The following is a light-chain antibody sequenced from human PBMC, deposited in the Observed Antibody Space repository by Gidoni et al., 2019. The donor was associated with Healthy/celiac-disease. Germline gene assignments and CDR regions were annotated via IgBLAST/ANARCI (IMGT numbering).Light chain of an antibody. CDR3: QQYNSYSPWT. Sequence: DIQMTQSPSTLSASVGDRVTITCRASQSISSWLAWYQQKPGKAPKRLIYKASSLESGVPSRFSGSGSGTEFTLTISSLQPDDFATYYCQQYNSYSPWTFGQXTKVEIK. CDR1: QSISSW. CDR2: KAS. J-gene: IGKJ1*01. V-gene: IGKV1-5*03.